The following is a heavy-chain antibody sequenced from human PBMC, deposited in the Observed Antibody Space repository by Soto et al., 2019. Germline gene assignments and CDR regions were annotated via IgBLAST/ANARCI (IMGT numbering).Heavy chain of an antibody. J-gene: IGHJ6*02. CDR1: GDSITGDNW. Sequence: QVQLQESGPGLVQPSGTLSLTCAVSGDSITGDNWWSWVRQPPGKGLEWIGEIHLSGATNYNPSLKSRVTISVDGAKNQFSLKLNSVTAADTAMFYCATQGFYRMGVWGRGTTVTVSS. V-gene: IGHV4-4*02. CDR2: IHLSGAT. CDR3: ATQGFYRMGV.